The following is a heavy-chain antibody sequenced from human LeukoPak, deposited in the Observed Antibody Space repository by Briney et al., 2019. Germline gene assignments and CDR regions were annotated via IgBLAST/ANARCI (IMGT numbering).Heavy chain of an antibody. CDR1: GFTFNNYA. Sequence: PGGSLRLSCAASGFTFNNYAMSWVRQAPGKGLEWVSAFTGSGGSTYYADSVKGRFTISRDNSKNTLYLQMNSLRAEDTAVYYCARPGYSTGAFDYWGQGTLVTVSS. V-gene: IGHV3-23*01. CDR2: FTGSGGST. D-gene: IGHD6-25*01. J-gene: IGHJ4*02. CDR3: ARPGYSTGAFDY.